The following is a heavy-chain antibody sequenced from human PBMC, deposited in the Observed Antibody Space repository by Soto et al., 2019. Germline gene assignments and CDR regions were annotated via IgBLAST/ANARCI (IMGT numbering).Heavy chain of an antibody. J-gene: IGHJ4*02. CDR3: VRVVAIPGYPDH. CDR1: GGTFSSYA. Sequence: QVQLVQSGAEVRQPASSVKVYCKTSGGTFSSYAISWVRQAPGQGLEWMGGIVPIVGTTTYAQKLQGRVTITADEATSTAYMQLSRLRSDDTAVYYCVRVVAIPGYPDHWGQGTLVTVSS. CDR2: IVPIVGTT. D-gene: IGHD5-12*01. V-gene: IGHV1-69*12.